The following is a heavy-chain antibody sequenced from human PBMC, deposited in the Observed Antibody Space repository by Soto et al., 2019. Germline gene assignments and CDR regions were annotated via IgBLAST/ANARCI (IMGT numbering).Heavy chain of an antibody. J-gene: IGHJ4*02. V-gene: IGHV1-69*08. Sequence: QVQLVQSGAEVKKPGSSVKVSCKASGGTFSSYTISWVRQAPGQGLEWMGRIIPILGIANYAHKFQGRVTITADKSTSTAYMELSSLRSEDTAVYYCAREIYCRGGSCRDYWGQGTLVTVSS. D-gene: IGHD2-15*01. CDR3: AREIYCRGGSCRDY. CDR1: GGTFSSYT. CDR2: IIPILGIA.